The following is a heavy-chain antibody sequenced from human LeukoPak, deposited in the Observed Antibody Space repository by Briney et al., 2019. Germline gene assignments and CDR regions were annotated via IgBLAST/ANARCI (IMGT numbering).Heavy chain of an antibody. CDR2: IIPIFGTA. J-gene: IGHJ6*02. V-gene: IGHV1-69*13. Sequence: ASVKVSCTASGGTFSSYAISWVRQAPGQGLEWMGGIIPIFGTANYAQKFQGRVTITADESTSTAYMELSSLRSEDTAVYYCARDRGSYYYYGMDVWGQGTTVTVSS. CDR1: GGTFSSYA. CDR3: ARDRGSYYYYGMDV.